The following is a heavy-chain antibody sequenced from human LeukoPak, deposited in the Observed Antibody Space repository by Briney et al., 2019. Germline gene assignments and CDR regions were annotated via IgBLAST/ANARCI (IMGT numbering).Heavy chain of an antibody. CDR3: ARWGSGSWVDAFDI. J-gene: IGHJ3*02. V-gene: IGHV3-74*01. Sequence: QSGGSLRLSCGASGFIFSHYWIHWVRQVPGKGLVWVSRIDNDGSSTSYADSVKGRFTISRDNAKNTLYLQMNSLRAEDTAVYYCARWGSGSWVDAFDIWGQGTMVTVSS. CDR2: IDNDGSST. D-gene: IGHD6-13*01. CDR1: GFIFSHYW.